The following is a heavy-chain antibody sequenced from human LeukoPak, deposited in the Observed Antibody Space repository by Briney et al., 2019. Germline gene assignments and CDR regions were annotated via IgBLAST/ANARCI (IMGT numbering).Heavy chain of an antibody. V-gene: IGHV1-8*02. J-gene: IGHJ5*02. D-gene: IGHD4-23*01. CDR1: GGTFSSYA. CDR2: MSPNSDNT. CDR3: ARDYGGSSGWFDP. Sequence: GASVKVSCKASGGTFSSYAINWVRQATGQGLEWMGWMSPNSDNTGYAQKFQGRVTFTRDTSISTAYMELRSLTSEDTAVYYCARDYGGSSGWFDPWGQGTLVTVSS.